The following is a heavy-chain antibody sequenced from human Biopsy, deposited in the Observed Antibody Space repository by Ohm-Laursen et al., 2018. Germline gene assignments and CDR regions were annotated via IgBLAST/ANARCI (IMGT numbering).Heavy chain of an antibody. CDR1: GGSFTGHY. D-gene: IGHD4-23*01. CDR3: ARGSNDSGGLYFPR. V-gene: IGHV4-59*11. J-gene: IGHJ4*02. CDR2: ISCTGYT. Sequence: SQTLSLTCTVSGGSFTGHYWSWIRQPPGKGLEWIGHISCTGYTSYNASFKSRVTISVDTSRNHFSLRLSSLTAADTAVYYCARGSNDSGGLYFPRWGQGTLLTVSS.